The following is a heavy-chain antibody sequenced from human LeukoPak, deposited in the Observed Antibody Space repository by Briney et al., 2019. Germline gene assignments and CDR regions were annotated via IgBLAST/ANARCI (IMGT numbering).Heavy chain of an antibody. D-gene: IGHD6-19*01. CDR1: GYTFTSYD. V-gene: IGHV1-8*01. Sequence: GASVKVSCKASGYTFTSYDINWVRQATGQGLEWMGWMNPNSGNTGYAQKLQGRVTMTTDTSTSTAYMELRSLRSDDTAVYYCARGGGWYVIQGNWFDPWGQGTLVTVSS. CDR2: MNPNSGNT. CDR3: ARGGGWYVIQGNWFDP. J-gene: IGHJ5*02.